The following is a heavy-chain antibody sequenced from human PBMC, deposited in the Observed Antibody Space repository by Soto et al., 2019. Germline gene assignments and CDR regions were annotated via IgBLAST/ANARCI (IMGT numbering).Heavy chain of an antibody. D-gene: IGHD1-26*01. V-gene: IGHV3-11*05. J-gene: IGHJ4*02. CDR1: GFTFSDYY. CDR3: ARSVGATSIDY. Sequence: QVQLVESGGCLVKPGGSLRLSCAASGFTFSDYYMSWIRQAPGKGLEWVSYISSSSSYTNYADSVKGRFTISRDNAKNSLYPQMNSLRAEDTAVYYCARSVGATSIDYWGQGTLVTVSS. CDR2: ISSSSSYT.